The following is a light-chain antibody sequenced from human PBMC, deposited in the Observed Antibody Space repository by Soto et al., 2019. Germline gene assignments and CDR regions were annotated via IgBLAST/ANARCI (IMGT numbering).Light chain of an antibody. Sequence: QSALNQPASVSGSPGQSIAISCTGTSSDVGAYDSVCWYQQHPGKAPKLIIFGVSNRPSGVSNRFSGHKSGNTASLTISGLQAEDEADYYCSSYTGDSSYVFGTGTKVTVL. V-gene: IGLV2-14*03. J-gene: IGLJ1*01. CDR1: SSDVGAYDS. CDR2: GVS. CDR3: SSYTGDSSYV.